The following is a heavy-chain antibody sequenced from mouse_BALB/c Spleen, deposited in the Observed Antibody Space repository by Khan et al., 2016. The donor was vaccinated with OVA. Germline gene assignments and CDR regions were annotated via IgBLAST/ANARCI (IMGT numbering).Heavy chain of an antibody. CDR3: ARAYYGDDGYYGMDY. Sequence: QVQLKQSGPGLVAPSQSLSITCTVSGFSLSRYNIHWVRQPPGKGLEWLGMIWGGGGTDYNSTLKSRLSISKDNSKSQVFLKMNSLQTDDTAMYYCARAYYGDDGYYGMDYWGQGTSVTVSS. D-gene: IGHD2-14*01. CDR2: IWGGGGT. CDR1: GFSLSRYN. V-gene: IGHV2-6-4*01. J-gene: IGHJ4*01.